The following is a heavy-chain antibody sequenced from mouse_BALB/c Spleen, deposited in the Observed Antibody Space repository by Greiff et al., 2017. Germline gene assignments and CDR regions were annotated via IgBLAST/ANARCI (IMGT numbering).Heavy chain of an antibody. CDR1: GYAFTNYL. Sequence: QVQLQQSGAELVRPGTSVKVSCKASGYAFTNYLIEWVKQRPGQGLEWIGVINPGSGGTNYNEKFKGKATLTADKSSSTAYMQRSSLTSDDSAVYFCARRYGSSYDYAMDYWGQGTSVTVSS. V-gene: IGHV1-54*01. CDR3: ARRYGSSYDYAMDY. CDR2: INPGSGGT. D-gene: IGHD1-1*01. J-gene: IGHJ4*01.